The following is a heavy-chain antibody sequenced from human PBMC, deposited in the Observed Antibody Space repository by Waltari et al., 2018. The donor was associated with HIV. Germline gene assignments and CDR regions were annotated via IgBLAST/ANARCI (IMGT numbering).Heavy chain of an antibody. CDR2: IKQDGSEK. V-gene: IGHV3-7*04. CDR1: GFTLGGSC. D-gene: IGHD3-10*01. CDR3: ARGGFYGSGSKVN. J-gene: IGHJ4*02. Sequence: EVQLLASGGGVVDTGGSLILTCHASGFTLGGSCMSWCGPAPGKGLEWVANIKQDGSEKYYVDSVNGRFTISRDNAENSLYLQMNSLRAEDTAVYYCARGGFYGSGSKVNWGQGTLVTVSS.